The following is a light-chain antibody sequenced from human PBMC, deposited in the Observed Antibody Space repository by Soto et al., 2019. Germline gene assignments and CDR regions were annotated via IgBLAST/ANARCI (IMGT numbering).Light chain of an antibody. Sequence: EIVLTQSPGTLSLSPGERATLSCRASQTVLNNYLTWYQQKPGQAPRLLIYGASTTATGISGRFSGSGSGTEFTLTISSLQSEDFAVYYCQQYQKWPLTFGGGTKVDNK. CDR3: QQYQKWPLT. V-gene: IGKV3-15*01. CDR1: QTVLNN. CDR2: GAS. J-gene: IGKJ4*01.